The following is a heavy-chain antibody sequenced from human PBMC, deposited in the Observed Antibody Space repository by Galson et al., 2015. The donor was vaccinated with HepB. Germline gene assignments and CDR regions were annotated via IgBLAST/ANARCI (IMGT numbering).Heavy chain of an antibody. CDR3: ARDGWELQSFDI. CDR1: GDSVSSNSAV. CDR2: THYRSKWYN. D-gene: IGHD1-26*01. Sequence: CAISGDSVSSNSAVWNWIRQFPSRGLEWLGRTHYRSKWYNDYAVSVKSRITTNPDTSKNQFSLQLNSVTPEDTAVYYCARDGWELQSFDIWGQGTMVTVSS. V-gene: IGHV6-1*01. J-gene: IGHJ3*02.